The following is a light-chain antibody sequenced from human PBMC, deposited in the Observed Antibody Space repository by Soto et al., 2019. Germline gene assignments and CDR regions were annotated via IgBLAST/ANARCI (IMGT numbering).Light chain of an antibody. CDR1: PGIKRL. V-gene: IGKV1-12*01. CDR2: AAS. J-gene: IGKJ4*01. CDR3: QQANSFPLT. Sequence: DHQINPFPIFGFASVGDQSTIHCRASPGIKRLLAWYSPKPGKAPKLLIYAASSLLSGVPSRFSGSGSGTDFTLTISSLQPEDFATYYCQQANSFPLTFGGGTKVEIK.